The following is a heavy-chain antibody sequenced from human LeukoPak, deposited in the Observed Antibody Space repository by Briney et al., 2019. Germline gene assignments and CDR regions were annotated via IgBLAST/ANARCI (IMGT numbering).Heavy chain of an antibody. J-gene: IGHJ3*02. D-gene: IGHD2-2*01. CDR1: GFTFSSYS. V-gene: IGHV3-21*01. CDR3: ARPSTHDAFDI. Sequence: GGSLRLSCAASGFTFSSYSMNWVRQAPGKGLEWVSSISSSSSYIYYADSVKGRITISRDNAKNSLYLQMNSLRAEDTAVYYCARPSTHDAFDIWGQGTMVTVSS. CDR2: ISSSSSYI.